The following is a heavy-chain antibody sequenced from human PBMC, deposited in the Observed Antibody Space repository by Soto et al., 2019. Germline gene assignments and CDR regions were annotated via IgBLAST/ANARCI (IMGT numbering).Heavy chain of an antibody. J-gene: IGHJ4*02. CDR2: IYWTDDK. D-gene: IGHD3-10*01. CDR3: AHGFGEPYFDY. CDR1: GFSLSTSGVG. V-gene: IGHV2-5*01. Sequence: QITLKESGPTLVKPTQTLTLTCTFSGFSLSTSGVGVGWIRQPPGKALERLAVIYWTDDKRYSPSLNSRLTITKDTSKNQVVLTMTNMDPADTATYDCAHGFGEPYFDYRGQGTLVTVSS.